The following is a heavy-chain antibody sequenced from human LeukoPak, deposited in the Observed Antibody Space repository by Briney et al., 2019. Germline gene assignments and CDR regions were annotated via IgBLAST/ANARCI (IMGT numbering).Heavy chain of an antibody. Sequence: GGSLRLSCAVSGFTVNINYMTWVRHAAGQGLECVSIIYIGGSTYNADSVKGRFTTSRDNSKNIFYLQMNDLRAEDTAVYYCVCASRQLDYWGQGTLVSVSS. J-gene: IGHJ4*02. D-gene: IGHD1-1*01. CDR1: GFTVNINY. CDR2: IYIGGST. CDR3: VCASRQLDY. V-gene: IGHV3-53*01.